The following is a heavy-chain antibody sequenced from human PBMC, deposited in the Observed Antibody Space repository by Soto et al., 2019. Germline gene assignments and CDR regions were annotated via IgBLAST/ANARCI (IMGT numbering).Heavy chain of an antibody. Sequence: SETLSLTCTVSGGSISSSSYYWGWIRQPPGKGLEWIGSIYYSGSTYYNPSLKSRVTISVDTSKNQFSLKLSSVTAADTAVYYCARLYYDTLMGFDYWRQGTLVTVSS. CDR1: GGSISSSSYY. CDR2: IYYSGST. CDR3: ARLYYDTLMGFDY. V-gene: IGHV4-39*01. J-gene: IGHJ4*02. D-gene: IGHD3-22*01.